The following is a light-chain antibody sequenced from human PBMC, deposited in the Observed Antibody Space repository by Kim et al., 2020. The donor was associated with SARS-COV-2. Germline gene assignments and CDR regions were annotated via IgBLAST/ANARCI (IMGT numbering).Light chain of an antibody. CDR2: VNSDGSH. CDR1: SGYSSFA. CDR3: QTWGTLIRVL. V-gene: IGLV4-69*01. J-gene: IGLJ2*01. Sequence: QLVVTQLPSASASLGASVKLTCTLSSGYSSFAIAWHQQQPEKGPRYLMKVNSDGSHSRGDGVPDRFSGSSSGAERYLTISSLQSEDEADYYCQTWGTLIRVLFVGGTQLTVL.